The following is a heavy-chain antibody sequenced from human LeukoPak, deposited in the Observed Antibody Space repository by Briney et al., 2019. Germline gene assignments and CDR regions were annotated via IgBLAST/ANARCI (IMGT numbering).Heavy chain of an antibody. CDR3: AKATTGAFDY. CDR2: ISYDGSNK. Sequence: GRSLRLSCAASGFTFSSYGMHWVRQAPGKGLERVAVISYDGSNKYYADSVKGRLTISRDNSKNTLYLQMNSLRAEDTAVYYCAKATTGAFDYWGQGTLVTVSS. D-gene: IGHD1-1*01. CDR1: GFTFSSYG. J-gene: IGHJ4*02. V-gene: IGHV3-30*18.